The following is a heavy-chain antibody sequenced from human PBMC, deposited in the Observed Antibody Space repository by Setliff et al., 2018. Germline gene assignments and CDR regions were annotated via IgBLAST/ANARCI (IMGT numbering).Heavy chain of an antibody. CDR2: IKEDGSER. V-gene: IGHV3-7*03. D-gene: IGHD1-1*01. CDR1: GFTFSKYW. CDR3: TKDSNGEFADY. Sequence: LRLSCAASGFTFSKYWMSWVRQAPGKGPEWVANIKEDGSERFYMDSMKGRFTISRDNAKNSLYLQMNSLRADDTAEYYCTKDSNGEFADYWGQGTLVTVS. J-gene: IGHJ4*02.